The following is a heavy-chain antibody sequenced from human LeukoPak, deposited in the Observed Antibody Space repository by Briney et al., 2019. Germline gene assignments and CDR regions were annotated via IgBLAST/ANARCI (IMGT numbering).Heavy chain of an antibody. CDR3: ASSTGSGWYDFDN. CDR2: ISGSGGST. CDR1: GFTFNNYA. V-gene: IGHV3-23*01. D-gene: IGHD6-19*01. Sequence: PGGSLRLSCAASGFTFNNYAMSWVRQAPGKGLEWVSTISGSGGSTYYADSVKGRFTISRDNSKNTLYLQMNSLRAEDTAVYYCASSTGSGWYDFDNWGQGTLVTVSS. J-gene: IGHJ4*02.